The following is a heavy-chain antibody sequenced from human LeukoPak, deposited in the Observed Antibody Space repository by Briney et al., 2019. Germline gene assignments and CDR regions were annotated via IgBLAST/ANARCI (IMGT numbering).Heavy chain of an antibody. CDR3: ARGPVVVVAATHYFDS. J-gene: IGHJ4*02. D-gene: IGHD2-15*01. CDR2: FYYTGIT. CDR1: GGSLSGRSYY. V-gene: IGHV4-39*07. Sequence: PSETLSLTCSVSGGSLSGRSYYWGWIRQPPGKGLEWIGSFYYTGITYFNPSLKGRVTVSVDTSRKHFSLKLTSVTAADTAVYYCARGPVVVVAATHYFDSWGQGTLVTVSS.